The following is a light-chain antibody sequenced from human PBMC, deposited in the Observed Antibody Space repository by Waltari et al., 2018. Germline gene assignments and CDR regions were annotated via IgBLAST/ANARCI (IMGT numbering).Light chain of an antibody. Sequence: DIQMTQSPSPLAASVGYRVTLTCRASQSISNWLAWYQQKPGKAPKLLIYKASTLESGVPSRFSGSGSGTEFTLTISSLQSDDFATYFCQQYNSYSTFGQGTKLEIK. V-gene: IGKV1-5*03. J-gene: IGKJ2*01. CDR1: QSISNW. CDR2: KAS. CDR3: QQYNSYST.